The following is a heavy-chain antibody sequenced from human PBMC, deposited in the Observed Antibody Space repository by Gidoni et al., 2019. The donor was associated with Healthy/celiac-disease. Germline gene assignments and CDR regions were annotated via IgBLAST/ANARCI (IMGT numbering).Heavy chain of an antibody. V-gene: IGHV3-11*06. J-gene: IGHJ6*02. Sequence: QVQLVESGGGLVKPGGPLRLSCAASGFTFSDDYMSWIRQAPGKGLEWVSYISSSSSYTNYADSVKGRFTISRDNAKNSLYLQMNSLRAEDTAVYYWARDPVGYCSSTSCGYYYYGMDVWGQGTTVTVSS. D-gene: IGHD2-2*01. CDR2: ISSSSSYT. CDR3: ARDPVGYCSSTSCGYYYYGMDV. CDR1: GFTFSDDY.